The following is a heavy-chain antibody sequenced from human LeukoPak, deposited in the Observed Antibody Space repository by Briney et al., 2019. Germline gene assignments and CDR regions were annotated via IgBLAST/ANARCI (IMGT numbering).Heavy chain of an antibody. D-gene: IGHD3-22*01. V-gene: IGHV1-18*01. CDR3: ARDSYDASGYYWEY. J-gene: IGHJ4*02. CDR1: GGTFSSYA. Sequence: ASVKVSCKASGGTFSSYAISWVRQAPGQGLEWMGWISAYNGNTKYAQKVQGRLTMTTDTSTSTAFLELRRLRSDDTAVYFCARDSYDASGYYWEYWGQGTLVTVSS. CDR2: ISAYNGNT.